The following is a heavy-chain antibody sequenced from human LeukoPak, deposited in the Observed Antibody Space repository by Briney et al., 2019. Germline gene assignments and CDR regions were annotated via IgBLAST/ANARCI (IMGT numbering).Heavy chain of an antibody. D-gene: IGHD3-10*01. J-gene: IGHJ4*01. V-gene: IGHV4-39*01. CDR1: GDSISSTSYY. Sequence: SETLSLTCTVSGDSISSTSYYWDWIRQPPGKGLEWIGSIYKSGTTYYNPSLKSRVTISVDTSKNQFSLKVSSVTAADTAVYYCASRVYGLGSFNYWGQGTLVTVSS. CDR3: ASRVYGLGSFNY. CDR2: IYKSGTT.